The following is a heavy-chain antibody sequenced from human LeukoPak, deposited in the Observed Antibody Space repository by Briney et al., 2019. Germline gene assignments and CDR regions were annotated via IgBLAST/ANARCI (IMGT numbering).Heavy chain of an antibody. CDR2: IKPSGGST. V-gene: IGHV1-46*01. D-gene: IGHD6-13*01. CDR1: GYIFTNYY. Sequence: ASVKVSCKASGYIFTNYYMHWVRQAPGQGLEWMGIIKPSGGSTSYAQKFQGRVTMTTDSPTSTVYLELSSLRSEDTAMYYCARDRSSGWYPLDYWGRGTLVTVSS. J-gene: IGHJ4*02. CDR3: ARDRSSGWYPLDY.